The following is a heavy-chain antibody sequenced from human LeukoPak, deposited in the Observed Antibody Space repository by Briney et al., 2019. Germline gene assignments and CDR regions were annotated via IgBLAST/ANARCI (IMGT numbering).Heavy chain of an antibody. CDR3: ARTVAGLLPDY. D-gene: IGHD6-19*01. CDR2: IKQDGSEK. J-gene: IGHJ4*02. V-gene: IGHV3-7*01. CDR1: GFTFSSYW. Sequence: GGSLRLSCAASGFTFSSYWMSWVREAPGKGLEWVANIKQDGSEKYYVDSVKGRFTISRDNAKNSLYLQMNSLRAEDTAVYYCARTVAGLLPDYWGQGTLVTVSS.